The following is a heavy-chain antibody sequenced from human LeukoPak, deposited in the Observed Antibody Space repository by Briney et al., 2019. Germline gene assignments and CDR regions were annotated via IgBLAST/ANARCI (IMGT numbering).Heavy chain of an antibody. CDR1: GLTFDDYA. D-gene: IGHD3-10*02. CDR2: ISWNSGSI. V-gene: IGHV3-9*01. J-gene: IGHJ4*02. Sequence: GRSLRLSCAASGLTFDDYAMHWVRQAPGKGLEWVSGISWNSGSIGYADSVKGRFTISRDNAKNSLYLQMNSLRAEDTALYYCAKDLSPEMVGTPFDYWGQGTLVTVSS. CDR3: AKDLSPEMVGTPFDY.